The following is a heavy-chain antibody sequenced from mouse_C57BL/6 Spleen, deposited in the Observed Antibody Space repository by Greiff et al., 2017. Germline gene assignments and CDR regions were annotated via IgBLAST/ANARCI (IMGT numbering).Heavy chain of an antibody. CDR1: GYTFTSYW. Sequence: VQLQQPGAELVMPGASVKLSCKASGYTFTSYWMPWVKQRPGQGLEWIGEIDPYDSYTNYTQKFKGKSTLTVDKSSSTAYMQRSSLTSEDSAVYDGARGGNFSFAYWGQGTLVTVSA. V-gene: IGHV1-69*01. CDR2: IDPYDSYT. CDR3: ARGGNFSFAY. J-gene: IGHJ3*01.